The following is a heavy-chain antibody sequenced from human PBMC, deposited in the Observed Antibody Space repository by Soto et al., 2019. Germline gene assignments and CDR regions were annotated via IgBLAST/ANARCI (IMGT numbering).Heavy chain of an antibody. CDR1: GGSVSSGYYY. CDR2: ISHSGST. J-gene: IGHJ5*02. Sequence: QVQLQESGPGLVKASQTLSLTCNVSGGSVSSGYYYWSWIRQPPGKGLEWIGYISHSGSTYTNPSLKGRLAMSIDTSKNQFSLQLRSVTAADTAVYFCARDRVAVAVGDAWGPGTLVTVSS. D-gene: IGHD2-15*01. V-gene: IGHV4-30-4*01. CDR3: ARDRVAVAVGDA.